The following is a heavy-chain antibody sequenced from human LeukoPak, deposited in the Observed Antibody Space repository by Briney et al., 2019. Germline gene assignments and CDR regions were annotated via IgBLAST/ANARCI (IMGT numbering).Heavy chain of an antibody. CDR1: GFTFSSYG. D-gene: IGHD5-12*01. Sequence: PGGSLRLSCAASGFTFSSYGMHWVRQAPGKGLEWVAVIWYDGSNKYYSESVKGRFTISRDNSNNMLYLQMNNLRAEDTAVYSCAKDGYGRAFDYWGQGTLVTVSS. CDR2: IWYDGSNK. V-gene: IGHV3-33*06. J-gene: IGHJ4*02. CDR3: AKDGYGRAFDY.